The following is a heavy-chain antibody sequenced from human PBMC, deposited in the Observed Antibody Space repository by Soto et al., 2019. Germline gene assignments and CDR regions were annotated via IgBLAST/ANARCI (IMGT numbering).Heavy chain of an antibody. Sequence: PWETLSLTCSVSGGSLINSGYSWSWLRQPPGKGLEWIGYILHSRGTKFNPSLKSRVTMSVDRSKNQFSLEVTSVTAADTAVYFCARLHFGEGFDFWGQGALVTVSS. J-gene: IGHJ4*02. V-gene: IGHV4-30-2*01. CDR3: ARLHFGEGFDF. D-gene: IGHD3-10*01. CDR2: ILHSRGT. CDR1: GGSLINSGYS.